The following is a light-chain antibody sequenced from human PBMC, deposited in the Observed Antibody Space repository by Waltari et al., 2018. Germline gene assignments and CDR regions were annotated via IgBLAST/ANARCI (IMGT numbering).Light chain of an antibody. J-gene: IGLJ3*02. CDR3: NSYTGSSSWV. V-gene: IGLV2-14*03. CDR1: ASDVAFYND. Sequence: QSALTQPASVSGSPGQSITISCTGTASDVAFYNDFSWYQQHPGKAPKVIIYDVSERPSGVSNRFSGSKSGNTAYLTISGLQAEDEADYYCNSYTGSSSWVFGGGTKLTV. CDR2: DVS.